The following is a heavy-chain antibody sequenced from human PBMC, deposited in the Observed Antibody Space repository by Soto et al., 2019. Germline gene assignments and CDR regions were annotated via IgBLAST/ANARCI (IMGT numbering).Heavy chain of an antibody. Sequence: VSCKTSGGTFGDDYIHWVGQAFGQVLEWMGWINPNSGGTKYAPKFQGGVTMTRDTSITTAYMELSRLRSGDTAVYYCARDPATAKPEGVDFWGQGTLVTVSS. D-gene: IGHD1-1*01. CDR3: ARDPATAKPEGVDF. J-gene: IGHJ4*02. V-gene: IGHV1-2*02. CDR1: GGTFGDDY. CDR2: INPNSGGT.